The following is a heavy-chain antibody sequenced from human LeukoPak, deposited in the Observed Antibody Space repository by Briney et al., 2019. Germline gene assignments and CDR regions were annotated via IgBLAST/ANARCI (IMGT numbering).Heavy chain of an antibody. CDR1: GFTFRSHG. D-gene: IGHD1-26*01. J-gene: IGHJ4*02. CDR3: AGDRATSYFDY. V-gene: IGHV3-33*01. CDR2: IWYDGSNK. Sequence: PGGSLRLSCAASGFTFRSHGMRWVRQAPGKGLEWVAFIWYDGSNKYYTDSVKGRFTISRDNSKNTLYLQMNSLRAEDTAVYYCAGDRATSYFDYWGQGALVTISS.